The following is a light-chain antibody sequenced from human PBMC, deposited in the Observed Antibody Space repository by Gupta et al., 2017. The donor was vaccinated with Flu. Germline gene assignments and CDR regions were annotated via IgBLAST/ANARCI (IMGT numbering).Light chain of an antibody. Sequence: ASVGDGITISRRRHSSINNWFECHQQSPEEAPLLLIYAASSPHGGVPSRFSGSASATDFTLIISMVDAEDVVDYYCQQANSIPLTFGGGTKVEIK. V-gene: IGKV1-12*01. J-gene: IGKJ4*01. CDR1: SSINNW. CDR3: QQANSIPLT. CDR2: AAS.